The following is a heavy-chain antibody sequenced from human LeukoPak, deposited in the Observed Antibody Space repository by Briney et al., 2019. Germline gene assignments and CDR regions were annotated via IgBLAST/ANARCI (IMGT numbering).Heavy chain of an antibody. D-gene: IGHD6-25*01. V-gene: IGHV3-30*04. Sequence: GGSLRLSCAASGFTFSSYAMHWVRQAPGKGLEWVAVISYDGSNKYYADSVRGRFTISRDNAKNSLYLQMNSLRGEDTAIYYCARDGTPIYSSGWVYMDVWGEGTTVTISS. CDR2: ISYDGSNK. J-gene: IGHJ6*04. CDR3: ARDGTPIYSSGWVYMDV. CDR1: GFTFSSYA.